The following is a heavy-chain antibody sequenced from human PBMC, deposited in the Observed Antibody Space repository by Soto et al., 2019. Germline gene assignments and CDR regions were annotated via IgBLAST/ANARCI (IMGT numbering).Heavy chain of an antibody. J-gene: IGHJ4*02. CDR3: VKARYTSGLL. V-gene: IGHV3-23*01. CDR2: IDSYDGQS. Sequence: VHLLESGGGLIQPGGSPRLSCVASGFTFSSYAMNWVRQGPGTGLVWVAVIDSYDGQSYYATAVKGRFSISRDNSKNTLFLQLKSLRVGDTATYYCVKARYTSGLLWGQGTLVTV. D-gene: IGHD1-26*01. CDR1: GFTFSSYA.